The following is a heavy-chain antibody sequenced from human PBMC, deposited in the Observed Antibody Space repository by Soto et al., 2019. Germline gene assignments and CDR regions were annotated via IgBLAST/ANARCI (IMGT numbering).Heavy chain of an antibody. CDR3: ARDRVTTPRRGYYYYGMDV. CDR2: IIPIFGTA. Sequence: ASVKVSCKASGGTFSSYAISWVRQAPGQGLEWMGGIIPIFGTANYAQKFQGRVTITADESTSTAYMELSSLRSEDTAVYYCARDRVTTPRRGYYYYGMDVWGQGTTVTVSS. V-gene: IGHV1-69*13. J-gene: IGHJ6*02. D-gene: IGHD4-4*01. CDR1: GGTFSSYA.